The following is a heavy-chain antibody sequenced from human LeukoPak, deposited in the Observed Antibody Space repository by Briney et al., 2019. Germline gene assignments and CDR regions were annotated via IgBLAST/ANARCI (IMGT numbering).Heavy chain of an antibody. D-gene: IGHD4-23*01. V-gene: IGHV4-59*01. Sequence: SETLTLTCTVSGGSISSYYGSWIRQPPGKGLEWIGYIYYSGSTNCNPSVKSRVAMSVDTSKKQFSLKLSSLTAADTAVYYCARGGTAVIAPYAYDIWGQGPVDSVSS. J-gene: IGHJ3*02. CDR2: IYYSGST. CDR1: GGSISSYY. CDR3: ARGGTAVIAPYAYDI.